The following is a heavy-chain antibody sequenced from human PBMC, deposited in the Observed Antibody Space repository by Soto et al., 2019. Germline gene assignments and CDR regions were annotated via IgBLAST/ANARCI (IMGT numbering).Heavy chain of an antibody. J-gene: IGHJ6*03. Sequence: GGSLRLSCAASGFTVSSNYMSWVRQAPGKGLEWVSVIYSGGSTYYADSVKGRFTISRDNSKNTLYLQMNSLRAEDTAVYYCARGYSSSWYKSGPYYMDVWGKGTTVTVSS. CDR2: IYSGGST. D-gene: IGHD6-13*01. CDR1: GFTVSSNY. CDR3: ARGYSSSWYKSGPYYMDV. V-gene: IGHV3-66*01.